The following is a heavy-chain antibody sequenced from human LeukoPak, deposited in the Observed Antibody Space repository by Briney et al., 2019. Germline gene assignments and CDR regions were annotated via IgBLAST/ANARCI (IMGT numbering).Heavy chain of an antibody. D-gene: IGHD4-17*01. V-gene: IGHV3-30*02. CDR1: GFTFSSYG. J-gene: IGHJ4*02. CDR3: AKGVPTTTVRRFDY. Sequence: GGSLRLSCAASGFTFSSYGIHWVRQAPGKGLEWVAFIRYDGSNKYYTDSVKGRFTISRDNSKNTLYLQMNSLRAEDTAVYYCAKGVPTTTVRRFDYWGQGTLVTVSS. CDR2: IRYDGSNK.